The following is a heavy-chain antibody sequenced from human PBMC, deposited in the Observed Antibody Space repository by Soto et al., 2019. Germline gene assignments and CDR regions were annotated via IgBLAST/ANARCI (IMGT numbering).Heavy chain of an antibody. CDR3: ARRPTAAAEYYFDY. V-gene: IGHV4-59*08. CDR1: GGSISSYY. CDR2: IYYSGST. Sequence: SETLSLTCTVSGGSISSYYWSWIRQPPGKGLEWIGYIYYSGSTNYNPSLKSRVTISVDTSKNQFSLKLSSVTAADTAVYYCARRPTAAAEYYFDYWGQGTLVTVSS. D-gene: IGHD6-13*01. J-gene: IGHJ4*02.